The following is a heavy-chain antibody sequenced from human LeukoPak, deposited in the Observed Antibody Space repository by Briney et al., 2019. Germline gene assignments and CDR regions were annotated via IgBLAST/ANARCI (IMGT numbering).Heavy chain of an antibody. CDR3: ARRGNMSSHAFDI. V-gene: IGHV3-11*01. D-gene: IGHD2/OR15-2a*01. CDR2: IKSSDTST. Sequence: GGSLRLSCAASGFSFSDSYMSWIRQAPGQGLEWLSYIKSSDTSTFYADSVKGRFTVSRDNAENSLYLQMNSLRAEDTAVYYCARRGNMSSHAFDIWAKGQWSPSLQ. J-gene: IGHJ3*02. CDR1: GFSFSDSY.